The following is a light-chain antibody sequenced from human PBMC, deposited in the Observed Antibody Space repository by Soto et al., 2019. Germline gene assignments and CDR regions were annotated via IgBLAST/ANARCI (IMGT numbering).Light chain of an antibody. CDR3: QQDNKLPPRE. V-gene: IGKV3-15*01. Sequence: EIVMTQSPATLSVSPGERATLSCRASQSVSSNLAWYQQKPGQAPRLLIYGASTRATGIPARFSGSGSGTEFTPRLSSPQVENFGILFWQQDNKLPPREVGQRTKVEIK. CDR1: QSVSSN. CDR2: GAS. J-gene: IGKJ1*01.